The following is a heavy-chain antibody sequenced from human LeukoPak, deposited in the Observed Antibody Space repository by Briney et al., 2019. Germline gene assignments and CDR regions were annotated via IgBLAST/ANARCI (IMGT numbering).Heavy chain of an antibody. CDR2: ISSSSSYI. J-gene: IGHJ3*02. CDR1: GFTFSSYS. V-gene: IGHV3-21*01. Sequence: GGSLRLSCAASGFTFSSYSINWVRQAPGKGLEWVSSISSSSSYIYYADSVKGRFTISRDNAKNSLYLQMNSLRAEDTAVYYCARDSASDGYGNAFDIWGQGTMVTVSS. CDR3: ARDSASDGYGNAFDI. D-gene: IGHD5-18*01.